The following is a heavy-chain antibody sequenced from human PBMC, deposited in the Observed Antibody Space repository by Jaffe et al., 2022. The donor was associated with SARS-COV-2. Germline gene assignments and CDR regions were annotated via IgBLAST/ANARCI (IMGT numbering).Heavy chain of an antibody. Sequence: QLQLQESGPGLVKPSETLSLTCTVSGGSISSSSYYWGWIRQPPGKGLEWIGSIYYSGSTYYNPSLKSRVTISVDTSKNQFSLKLSSVTAADTAVYYCARRWEGDFWSGYFDYWGQGTLVTVSS. CDR1: GGSISSSSYY. J-gene: IGHJ4*02. V-gene: IGHV4-39*01. CDR3: ARRWEGDFWSGYFDY. CDR2: IYYSGST. D-gene: IGHD3-3*01.